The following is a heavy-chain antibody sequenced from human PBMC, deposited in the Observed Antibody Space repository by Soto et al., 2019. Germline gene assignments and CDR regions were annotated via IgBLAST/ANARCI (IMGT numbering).Heavy chain of an antibody. Sequence: PGKGLEWIGYIYYSGSTYYNPSLKSRVTISVDTSKNQFSLKLSSVAAADTFFFSSGRRHTSYRSGLGIPAEPLSDL. CDR2: IYYSGST. D-gene: IGHD3-16*02. CDR3: GRRHTSYRSGLGIPAEPLSDL. V-gene: IGHV4-30-4*01. J-gene: IGHJ2*01.